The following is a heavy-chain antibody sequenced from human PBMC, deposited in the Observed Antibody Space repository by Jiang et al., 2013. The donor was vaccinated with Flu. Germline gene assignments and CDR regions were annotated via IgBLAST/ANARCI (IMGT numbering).Heavy chain of an antibody. CDR3: AQAPPVVVTAIGTPFGY. V-gene: IGHV3-48*01. Sequence: GLVQPGGSLRLSCAASGFTFSSYSMNWVRQAPGKGLEWVSYISSSSSTIYYADSVKGRFTISRDNAKNSLYLQMNSLRAEDTAVYYCAQAPPVVVTAIGTPFGYWGQGTLVTVSS. D-gene: IGHD2-21*02. CDR1: GFTFSSYS. J-gene: IGHJ4*02. CDR2: ISSSSSTI.